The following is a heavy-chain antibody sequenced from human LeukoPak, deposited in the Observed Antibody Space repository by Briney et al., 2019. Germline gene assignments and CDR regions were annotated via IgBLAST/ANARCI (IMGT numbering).Heavy chain of an antibody. V-gene: IGHV3-7*01. CDR2: IKQDGSEK. CDR3: ARKGYSYGYDYDY. Sequence: PGGSLRLSCAASGFTFSSYWMSWVRQAPGKGLEWVANIKQDGSEKYYVDSVKGRFTISRDNAKNSLYLQMNSLRAEDTAVYYCARKGYSYGYDYDYWGQGTLVTVSS. D-gene: IGHD5-18*01. CDR1: GFTFSSYW. J-gene: IGHJ4*02.